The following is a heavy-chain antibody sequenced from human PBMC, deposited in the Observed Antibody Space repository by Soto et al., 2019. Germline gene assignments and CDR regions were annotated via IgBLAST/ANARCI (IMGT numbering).Heavy chain of an antibody. CDR1: GYSFTSYW. V-gene: IGHV5-10-1*01. D-gene: IGHD5-18*01. CDR2: IDPSDSYT. CDR3: PRHVPSQYTAMVPFDP. Sequence: PGESLKISCKGSGYSFTSYWISWVRQMPGKGLEWMGRIDPSDSYTNYSPSFQGHVTISADKSISTAYLQWSSLKASDTAMYYCPRHVPSQYTAMVPFDPWGQGTLVTVSS. J-gene: IGHJ5*02.